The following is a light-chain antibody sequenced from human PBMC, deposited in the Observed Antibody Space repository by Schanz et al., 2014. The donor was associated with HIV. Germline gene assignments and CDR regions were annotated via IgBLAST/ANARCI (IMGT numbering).Light chain of an antibody. CDR3: QQRSTWPYT. J-gene: IGKJ2*01. CDR2: GAS. CDR1: QSVSSD. V-gene: IGKV3D-20*02. Sequence: EIVMTQSPATLSVSPGERATLSCRASQSVSSDLAWYQQKPGQAPRLLIYGASSRATGIPDRFSGSGSGTDFTLTISRLEPDDFAVYYCQQRSTWPYTFGQGTKLEIK.